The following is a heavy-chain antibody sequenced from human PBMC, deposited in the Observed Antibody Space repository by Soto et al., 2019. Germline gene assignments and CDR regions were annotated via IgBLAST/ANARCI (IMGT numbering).Heavy chain of an antibody. CDR3: ARGWLDYYDSSGYLGLGYFDY. V-gene: IGHV4-30-2*01. CDR2: IYHSGST. D-gene: IGHD3-22*01. Sequence: QLQLQESGSGLVKPSQTLSLTCAVSGGSISSGGYSWSWIRQPPGKGLEWIGYIYHSGSTYYNPSLKSRVTISVDRSKNQFSLKLSSVTAADTAVYYCARGWLDYYDSSGYLGLGYFDYWGQGTLVTVSS. CDR1: GGSISSGGYS. J-gene: IGHJ4*02.